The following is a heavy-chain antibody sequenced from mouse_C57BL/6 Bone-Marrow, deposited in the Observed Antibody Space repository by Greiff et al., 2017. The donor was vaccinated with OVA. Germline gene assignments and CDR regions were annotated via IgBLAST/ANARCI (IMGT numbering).Heavy chain of an antibody. Sequence: EVKLVESGGGLVQPGGSLKLSCAASGFTFSDYGMAWVRQAPRKGPEWVAFISNLAYSIYYADTVTGRFTISRENAKNTLYLEISSLRSEDTAMYYCARQGYYGSSPWFAYWGQGTLVTVSA. CDR2: ISNLAYSI. V-gene: IGHV5-15*01. CDR3: ARQGYYGSSPWFAY. D-gene: IGHD1-1*01. J-gene: IGHJ3*01. CDR1: GFTFSDYG.